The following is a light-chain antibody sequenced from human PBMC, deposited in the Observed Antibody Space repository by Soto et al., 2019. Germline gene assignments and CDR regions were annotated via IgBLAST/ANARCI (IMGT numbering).Light chain of an antibody. CDR1: SSNIGAGYD. Sequence: QSVLTQPPSVSGAPGQRVTIPCTVSSSNIGAGYDVHWYQQLPGAAPKPLNYGNNNRPSGVPDRFSASNSGTSASLAITGLQAEDEADYSCQSYDISLRGVVFGGGTKLTVL. J-gene: IGLJ3*02. V-gene: IGLV1-40*01. CDR3: QSYDISLRGVV. CDR2: GNN.